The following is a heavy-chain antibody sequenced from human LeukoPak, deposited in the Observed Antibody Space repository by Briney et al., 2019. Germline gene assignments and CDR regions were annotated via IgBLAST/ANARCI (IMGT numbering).Heavy chain of an antibody. CDR3: ARSPTWGGSCKY. D-gene: IGHD3-16*01. CDR2: IFHSGST. Sequence: PSETLSLTCTVSGFSISSGYYWGWIRQPPGKGLEYIGSIFHSGSTYYNPSLKSRVTLSVDTSKNQFSLKLSSVTAADTAVYYCARSPTWGGSCKYWGQGTLVTVSS. J-gene: IGHJ4*02. CDR1: GFSISSGYY. V-gene: IGHV4-38-2*02.